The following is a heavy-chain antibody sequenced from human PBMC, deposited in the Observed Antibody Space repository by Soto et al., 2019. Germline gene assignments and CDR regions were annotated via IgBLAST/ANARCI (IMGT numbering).Heavy chain of an antibody. CDR1: GDSVSSNSAA. CDR2: TYYRSKWYN. J-gene: IGHJ6*02. V-gene: IGHV6-1*01. Sequence: SQTLSLTCAISGDSVSSNSAAWNWIRQSPSRGLEWLGRTYYRSKWYNDYAVSVKSRITINPDTSKNQFSLQLNSATPEDTAVYYCAREEYQLLFGIQRPAGYYYGMDVWGQGTTVTVSS. CDR3: AREEYQLLFGIQRPAGYYYGMDV. D-gene: IGHD2-2*01.